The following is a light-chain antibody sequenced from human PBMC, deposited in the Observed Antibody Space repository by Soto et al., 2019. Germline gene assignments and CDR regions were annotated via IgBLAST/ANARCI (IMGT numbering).Light chain of an antibody. V-gene: IGLV1-40*01. CDR3: QSYDSSLGAYV. Sequence: QLVLTQPPSVSGAPGQRVTIPCTGSSSNIGAGYDVHWYQQLPGTAPKLLIYGNSNRPSGVPDRFSGSKSGTSASLAITGLQAEDEADYYCQSYDSSLGAYVFGTGTKVTVL. CDR2: GNS. CDR1: SSNIGAGYD. J-gene: IGLJ1*01.